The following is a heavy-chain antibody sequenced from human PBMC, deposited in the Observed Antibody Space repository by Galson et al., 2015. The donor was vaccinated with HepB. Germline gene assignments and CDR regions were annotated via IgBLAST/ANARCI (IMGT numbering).Heavy chain of an antibody. V-gene: IGHV1-2*02. CDR1: GSTFTGYY. Sequence: SVKVSCKASGSTFTGYYMHWVRQAPGQGLEWMGWINPNSGGTNYAQKFQGRVTMTRDTSISTAYMELSRLRSDDTAVYYCARRKYSSGWYFDYWGQGTLVTVSS. CDR2: INPNSGGT. CDR3: ARRKYSSGWYFDY. J-gene: IGHJ4*02. D-gene: IGHD6-19*01.